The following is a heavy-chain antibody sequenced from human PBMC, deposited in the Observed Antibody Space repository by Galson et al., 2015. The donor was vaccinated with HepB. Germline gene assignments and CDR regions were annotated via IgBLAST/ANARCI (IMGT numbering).Heavy chain of an antibody. D-gene: IGHD3-3*01. J-gene: IGHJ2*01. CDR1: GGSISSYY. V-gene: IGHV4-59*01. Sequence: LSLTCTVSGGSISSYYWSWIRQPPGKGLEWIGYIYYSGSTSYNPSLKSRVTISVDTSKNQFSLKLSSVTAADTAVYYCAREGQDWQQPVEWGGWYFDLWGRGTLVTVSS. CDR3: AREGQDWQQPVEWGGWYFDL. CDR2: IYYSGST.